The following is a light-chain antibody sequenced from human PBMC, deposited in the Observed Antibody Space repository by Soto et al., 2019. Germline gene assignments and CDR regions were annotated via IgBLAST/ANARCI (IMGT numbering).Light chain of an antibody. CDR1: SSDVGGYNY. CDR2: DVS. Sequence: HSVLAKPASVSGSPGQSISISCTGTSSDVGGYNYVSWYQQHPGKAPKLMIYDVSNRPSGISNRFSGSKSGNTASLTIFGLQAEDEADYYCTSYTSSSTVLFGGGTKLTVL. V-gene: IGLV2-14*01. J-gene: IGLJ3*02. CDR3: TSYTSSSTVL.